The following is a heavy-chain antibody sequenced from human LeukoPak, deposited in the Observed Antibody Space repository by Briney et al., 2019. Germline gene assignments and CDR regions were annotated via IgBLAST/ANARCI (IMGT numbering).Heavy chain of an antibody. Sequence: GGSLRLSCAASGFTFSSYAMSWVRQAPGEGLEWVSAISGSGGSTYCADSVKGRFTISRDNSKNTLYLQMNSLRAEDTAVYYCAKAVVYGYYDFWSGYPYFDYWGQGTLVTVSS. CDR3: AKAVVYGYYDFWSGYPYFDY. J-gene: IGHJ4*02. CDR1: GFTFSSYA. V-gene: IGHV3-23*01. CDR2: ISGSGGST. D-gene: IGHD3-3*01.